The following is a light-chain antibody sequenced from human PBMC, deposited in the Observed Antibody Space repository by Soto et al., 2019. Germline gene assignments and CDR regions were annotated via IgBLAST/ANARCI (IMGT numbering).Light chain of an antibody. Sequence: QSALTQPASVSGSPGQSITISCTGTSSDVGGYTYVSWYQHHPGKAPKLMIYEVTNRPSGVSTRFSGSKSGNTASLTISGLQAEDEADYYCSSYTSTSTPVVFGGGTQLTVL. CDR2: EVT. V-gene: IGLV2-14*01. CDR1: SSDVGGYTY. CDR3: SSYTSTSTPVV. J-gene: IGLJ2*01.